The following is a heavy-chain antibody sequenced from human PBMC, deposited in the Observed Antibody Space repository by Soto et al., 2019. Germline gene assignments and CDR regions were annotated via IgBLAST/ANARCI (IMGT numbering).Heavy chain of an antibody. V-gene: IGHV4-34*01. CDR1: GESFSVYY. Sequence: QVQLQQWGAGLLKPSETLSLTCGVYGESFSVYYWSWIRQPPVKGLEWIGEINHSGSTNYNPSLKSRVTISVDTSKNHLSLKLSSVTAADTAVYYCAREKHPWVAVPVRQLKSTWWFDSWGQGTLVTVSS. CDR3: AREKHPWVAVPVRQLKSTWWFDS. CDR2: INHSGST. D-gene: IGHD6-19*01. J-gene: IGHJ5*01.